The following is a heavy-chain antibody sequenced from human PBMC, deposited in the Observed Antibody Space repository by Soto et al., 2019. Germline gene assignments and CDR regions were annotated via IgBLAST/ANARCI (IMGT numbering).Heavy chain of an antibody. Sequence: GGSLRLSCTASGFTFGDYAMSWFRQAPGKGLEWVGFIRSKAYGGTTEYAASVKGRFTISRDDSKSIAYLQMNSLKTEDTAVYYCTRYSIAAAGTSAFDIWGQGTMVTVSS. J-gene: IGHJ3*02. V-gene: IGHV3-49*03. D-gene: IGHD6-13*01. CDR1: GFTFGDYA. CDR2: IRSKAYGGTT. CDR3: TRYSIAAAGTSAFDI.